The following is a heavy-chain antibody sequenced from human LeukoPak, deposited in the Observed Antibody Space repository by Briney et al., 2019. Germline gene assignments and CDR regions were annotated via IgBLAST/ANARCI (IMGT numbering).Heavy chain of an antibody. D-gene: IGHD1-26*01. CDR3: VRSGGY. CDR2: IKEDGSEK. CDR1: GFTFSSHW. J-gene: IGHJ4*02. V-gene: IGHV3-7*05. Sequence: GGSLRLSCAPSGFTFSSHWMNWGPGAPGKGLEWVANIKEDGSEKYCVDSVKGRFTISRDNAKNSLCLQMNSLRDEDTAIYYCVRSGGYWGQGTLVTVSS.